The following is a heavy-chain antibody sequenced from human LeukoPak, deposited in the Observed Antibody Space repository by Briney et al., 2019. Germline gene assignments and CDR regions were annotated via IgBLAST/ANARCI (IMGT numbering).Heavy chain of an antibody. Sequence: ASVKVSCKASGYSFITYHLYWVRQAPGQGLEFMGWINTKTGTPRYAQGLTGRLVFSLDTSANTAYLQILSLQVEDSAVYYCARAPGYYFAIDYWGQGTLVTVSS. D-gene: IGHD3-3*01. V-gene: IGHV7-4-1*01. CDR2: INTKTGTP. CDR1: GYSFITYH. J-gene: IGHJ4*02. CDR3: ARAPGYYFAIDY.